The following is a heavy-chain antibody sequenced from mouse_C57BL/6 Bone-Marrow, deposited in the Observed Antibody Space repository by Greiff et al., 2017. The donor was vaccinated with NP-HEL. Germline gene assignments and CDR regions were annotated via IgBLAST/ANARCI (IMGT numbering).Heavy chain of an antibody. Sequence: QVQLKESGPGLVAPSQSLSITCTVSGFSLTSYAISWVRQPPGKGLEWLGVIWTGGGTNYNSALKSSLSISKDNSKSQVFLKMNSLQTDDTARYYCARDDYGSSYWYFDVWGTGTTVTVSS. D-gene: IGHD1-1*01. CDR3: ARDDYGSSYWYFDV. CDR1: GFSLTSYA. V-gene: IGHV2-9-1*01. CDR2: IWTGGGT. J-gene: IGHJ1*03.